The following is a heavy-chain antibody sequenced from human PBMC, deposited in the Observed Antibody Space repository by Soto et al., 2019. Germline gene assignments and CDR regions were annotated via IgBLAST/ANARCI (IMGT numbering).Heavy chain of an antibody. CDR2: IYYSGST. CDR1: GGSISSYY. J-gene: IGHJ3*02. Sequence: PSETLSLTCTVSGGSISSYYWSWIRQPPGKGLEWIGYIYYSGSTNYNPSLKSRVTISVDTSKNQFSLKLSSVTAADTAVYYCARGPQRAIIVVVIPKGAFDIWGQGTMVTVSS. CDR3: ARGPQRAIIVVVIPKGAFDI. V-gene: IGHV4-59*01. D-gene: IGHD3-22*01.